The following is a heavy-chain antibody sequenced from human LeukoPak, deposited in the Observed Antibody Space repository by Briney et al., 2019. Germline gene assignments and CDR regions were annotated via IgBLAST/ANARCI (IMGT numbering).Heavy chain of an antibody. V-gene: IGHV1-2*02. CDR1: GYTFTGYY. Sequence: ASVKVSCKASGYTFTGYYMHWVRQAPGQGLEWMGWINPNSGGTNHAQKFQGRVTMTRDTSISTAYMELSRLRSDDTAVYYCARFYDSSGYYTFDYWGQGTLVTVSS. CDR2: INPNSGGT. J-gene: IGHJ4*02. D-gene: IGHD3-22*01. CDR3: ARFYDSSGYYTFDY.